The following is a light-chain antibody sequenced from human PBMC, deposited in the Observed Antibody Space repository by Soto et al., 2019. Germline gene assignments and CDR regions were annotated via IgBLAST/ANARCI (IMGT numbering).Light chain of an antibody. CDR2: DNN. CDR1: SSNIGNNY. J-gene: IGLJ1*01. V-gene: IGLV1-51*01. CDR3: GTWDSRLTAGNL. Sequence: QSVLTQPPSVSAAPGQKVTISCSGSSSNIGNNYVSWYQQLPGTAPKLLIYDNNKRPSGIPDRFSGSKSGTSATLGITGLQTGDEADYYCGTWDSRLTAGNLFGTGP.